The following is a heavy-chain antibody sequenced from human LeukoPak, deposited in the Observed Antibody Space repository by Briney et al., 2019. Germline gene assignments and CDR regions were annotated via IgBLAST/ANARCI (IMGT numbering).Heavy chain of an antibody. CDR1: GGSITSYF. CDR3: ARRVVAYWYFDL. CDR2: VSYSGST. J-gene: IGHJ2*01. V-gene: IGHV4-59*08. Sequence: SETLSLTCTVSGGSITSYFWSWIRQPPGKGLEWIGYVSYSGSTNYNPSLKSRVTISTDTSENQFSLKLNSVTAADTAVYYCARRVVAYWYFDLWGRGTLVAVSS. D-gene: IGHD2-21*01.